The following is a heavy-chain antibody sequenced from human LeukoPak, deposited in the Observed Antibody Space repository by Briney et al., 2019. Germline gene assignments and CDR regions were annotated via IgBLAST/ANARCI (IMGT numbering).Heavy chain of an antibody. CDR3: ARDRGAAAGIFDY. Sequence: TGGSLRLSCAASGFTFSSYAMHWVRQAPGKGLEWVAVISYDGSNKYYADSVKGRFTISRDNSKDTLYLQMNSPRAEDTAVYYCARDRGAAAGIFDYWGQGTLVTVSS. D-gene: IGHD6-13*01. CDR1: GFTFSSYA. J-gene: IGHJ4*02. V-gene: IGHV3-30-3*01. CDR2: ISYDGSNK.